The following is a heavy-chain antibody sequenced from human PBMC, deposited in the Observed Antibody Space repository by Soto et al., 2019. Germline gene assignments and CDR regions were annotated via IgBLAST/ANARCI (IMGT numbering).Heavy chain of an antibody. D-gene: IGHD2-15*01. J-gene: IGHJ3*02. Sequence: SETLSLTCTVSGGSISSSSYYWGWIRQPPGKGLEWIGSIYYSGSTYYNPSLKSRVTISVDTSKNQFSLKLSSVTAADTAVYYCARLEPYCSGGSCYSDAFDIWGQGTMVTVSS. V-gene: IGHV4-39*01. CDR2: IYYSGST. CDR1: GGSISSSSYY. CDR3: ARLEPYCSGGSCYSDAFDI.